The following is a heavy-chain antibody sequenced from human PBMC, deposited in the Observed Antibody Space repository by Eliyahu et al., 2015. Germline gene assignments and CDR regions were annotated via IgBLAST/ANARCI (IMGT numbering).Heavy chain of an antibody. CDR3: ARHDRFLGAFDI. Sequence: QLQLQESGPGLVKPSETLSLNCTVSGCSISSTSYYWGWXRXPPGKGLDWIGSIYYSGTTYYNPSLRSRVTISVDTSKTQFSLKLSSVTAADTAVYYCARHDRFLGAFDIWGQGTMVTVSS. CDR2: IYYSGTT. J-gene: IGHJ3*02. D-gene: IGHD3-10*01. CDR1: GCSISSTSYY. V-gene: IGHV4-39*01.